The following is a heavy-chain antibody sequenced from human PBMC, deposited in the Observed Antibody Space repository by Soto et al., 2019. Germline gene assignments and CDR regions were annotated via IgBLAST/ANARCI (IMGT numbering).Heavy chain of an antibody. Sequence: QITLKESGPTLVKPTQTLTLTCSFSGFSLSTSGVGVGWIRQPPGKALEWLALIYWDDDKRYSPSLRSRLTGTTDTSKHTXXLXRLXLHRVDPAPYYGALSRCGGDCLQSYASHYYYGMDVWGQGTPVTVSS. D-gene: IGHD2-21*02. CDR1: GFSLSTSGVG. V-gene: IGHV2-5*02. CDR3: ALSRCGGDCLQSYASHYYYGMDV. J-gene: IGHJ6*02. CDR2: IYWDDDK.